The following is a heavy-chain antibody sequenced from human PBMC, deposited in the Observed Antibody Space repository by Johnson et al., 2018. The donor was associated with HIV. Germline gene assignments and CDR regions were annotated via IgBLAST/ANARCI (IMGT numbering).Heavy chain of an antibody. D-gene: IGHD4-17*01. V-gene: IGHV3-66*01. J-gene: IGHJ3*02. Sequence: VQLVESGGGVVQPGRSLRLSCAASGFTVSDNYMIWVRQAPGKGLEWVSVIYSGGATYYADSVKGRFTISSDNSKNTMYLQMNSLRAEDTAVYYCARGGEQDYGDYSWSDDAFDIWGQGTVVTVSS. CDR1: GFTVSDNY. CDR2: IYSGGAT. CDR3: ARGGEQDYGDYSWSDDAFDI.